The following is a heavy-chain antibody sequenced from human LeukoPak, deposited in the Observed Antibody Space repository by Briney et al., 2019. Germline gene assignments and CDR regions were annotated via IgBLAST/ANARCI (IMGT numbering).Heavy chain of an antibody. Sequence: ASVKVSCKASGGTFSGYAISWVRQAPGQGLEWMGGIIPIFGTANYAQKFQGRVTITTDESTSTAYMELSSLRSEDTAVYYCARGYCSGGSCLSRPDYWGQGTLVTVSS. V-gene: IGHV1-69*05. CDR2: IIPIFGTA. CDR1: GGTFSGYA. J-gene: IGHJ4*02. CDR3: ARGYCSGGSCLSRPDY. D-gene: IGHD2-15*01.